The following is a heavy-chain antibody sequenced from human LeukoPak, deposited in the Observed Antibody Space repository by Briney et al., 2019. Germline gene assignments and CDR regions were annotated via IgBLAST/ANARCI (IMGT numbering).Heavy chain of an antibody. CDR3: ARGSRQGVFDP. V-gene: IGHV4-59*13. J-gene: IGHJ5*02. CDR2: IYYSEST. D-gene: IGHD3-10*01. Sequence: SETLSLTCSVSGGSISSYYWNWIRQPPGKGLEWIGYIYYSESTNYNPSLKSRVTISVDTSKNQFSLKLSSVTAADTAVYYRARGSRQGVFDPWGQGTQVTVSS. CDR1: GGSISSYY.